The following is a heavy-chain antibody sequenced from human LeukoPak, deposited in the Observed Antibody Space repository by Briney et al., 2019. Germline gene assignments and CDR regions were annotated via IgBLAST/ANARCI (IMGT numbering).Heavy chain of an antibody. J-gene: IGHJ4*02. V-gene: IGHV3-21*01. CDR1: GFTFSSYS. Sequence: GGSLRLSCAASGFTFSSYSMNWVRQAPGKGLEWVSSISSSSSYIYYADSVKSRFTISRDNAKNSLYLQMNSLRAEDTAVYYCARGHPYYDSSGYYPGDWGQGTLVTVSS. CDR2: ISSSSSYI. CDR3: ARGHPYYDSSGYYPGD. D-gene: IGHD3-22*01.